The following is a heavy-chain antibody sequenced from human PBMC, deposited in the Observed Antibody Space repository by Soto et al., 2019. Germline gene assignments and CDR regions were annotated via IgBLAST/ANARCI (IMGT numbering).Heavy chain of an antibody. J-gene: IGHJ4*02. CDR3: ARPLGDASYKGGFDY. Sequence: QVQLVESGGGVVQPGRSLRLSCVASGFVFNSYGMHWVRQAPGKGLEWVAVIWYDGSDKQYADSVKGRFTISRDNSKNTLYLQMNSLSVEDTAFYYCARPLGDASYKGGFDYWGQGTLVTVSS. CDR1: GFVFNSYG. D-gene: IGHD4-17*01. CDR2: IWYDGSDK. V-gene: IGHV3-33*01.